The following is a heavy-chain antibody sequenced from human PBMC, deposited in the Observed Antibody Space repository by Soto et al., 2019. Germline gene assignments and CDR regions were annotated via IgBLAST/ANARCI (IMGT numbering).Heavy chain of an antibody. CDR3: ARGWYGGYDTDDHYGSPPDV. CDR2: MNPNSGNT. V-gene: IGHV1-8*01. Sequence: QVQLVQSGAEVKKPGASVKVSCKASGYTFTSYDINWVRQATGQGLEWMGWMNPNSGNTGYAQKFQGRVTMTRNASISTAYMELSSLRAEDTAVYYCARGWYGGYDTDDHYGSPPDVWGQGTTVTVSS. D-gene: IGHD5-12*01. J-gene: IGHJ6*02. CDR1: GYTFTSYD.